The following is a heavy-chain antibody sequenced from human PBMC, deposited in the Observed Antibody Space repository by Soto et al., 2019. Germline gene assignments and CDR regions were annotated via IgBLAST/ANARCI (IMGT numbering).Heavy chain of an antibody. J-gene: IGHJ4*02. Sequence: PGGSLRLSCAASGFTFSSYGMHWVRQAPGKGLEWVAVIWYDGSNKYYADSVKGRFTISRDNSKNTLYLQMNSLRAEDTAVYYCARDHRTQLVLDYWGQRTLVTVSS. CDR1: GFTFSSYG. D-gene: IGHD6-13*01. V-gene: IGHV3-33*01. CDR2: IWYDGSNK. CDR3: ARDHRTQLVLDY.